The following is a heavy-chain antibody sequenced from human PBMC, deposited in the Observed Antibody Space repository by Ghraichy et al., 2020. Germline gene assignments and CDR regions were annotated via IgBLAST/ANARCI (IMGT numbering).Heavy chain of an antibody. CDR2: ISSSGSTI. V-gene: IGHV3-48*03. CDR1: GFTFSSYE. J-gene: IGHJ6*02. D-gene: IGHD6-19*01. CDR3: YSSGWPYYGMDV. Sequence: GGSLRLSCAASGFTFSSYEMNWVRQAPGKGLEWVSYISSSGSTIYYADSVKGRFTISRDNAKNSLYLQMNSLRAEDTAVYYCYSSGWPYYGMDVWGQGTTVTVPS.